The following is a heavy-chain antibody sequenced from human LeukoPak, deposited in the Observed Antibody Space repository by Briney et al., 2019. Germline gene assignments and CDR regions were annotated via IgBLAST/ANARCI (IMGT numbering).Heavy chain of an antibody. J-gene: IGHJ4*02. CDR1: GGSFSGYY. D-gene: IGHD4-17*01. CDR2: INHSGST. V-gene: IGHV4-34*01. Sequence: SETLSLTCAVYGGSFSGYYWSWIRQPPGKGPEWIGEINHSGSTNYNPSLKSRVTISVDTSKNQFSLKLSSVTAADTAVYYCARRATVTTHWGQGTLVTVSS. CDR3: ARRATVTTH.